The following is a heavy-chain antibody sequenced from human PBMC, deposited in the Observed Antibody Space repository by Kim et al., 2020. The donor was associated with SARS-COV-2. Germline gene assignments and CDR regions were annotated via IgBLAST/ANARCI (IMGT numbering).Heavy chain of an antibody. V-gene: IGHV7-4-1*02. Sequence: NPTYAQGFTGRFVFSLDTSVSTAYLQISSLKAEDTAVYYCARGVLSWFDPWGQGTLVTVSS. D-gene: IGHD3-16*01. CDR2: NP. CDR3: ARGVLSWFDP. J-gene: IGHJ5*02.